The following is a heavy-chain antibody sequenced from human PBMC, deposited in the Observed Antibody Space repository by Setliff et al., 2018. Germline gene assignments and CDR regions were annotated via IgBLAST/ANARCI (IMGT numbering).Heavy chain of an antibody. D-gene: IGHD2-8*02. CDR3: TVYNTGSSKDHY. CDR1: GFTFSTYY. CDR2: INHSGST. J-gene: IGHJ4*02. V-gene: IGHV4-34*08. Sequence: PGGSLRLSCAASGFTFSTYYWIWIRQPPGKGLEWIGEINHSGSTNYNPSLKSRVTISVDTSKNQFSLKLSSVTAAYTALYYCTVYNTGSSKDHYWGQGTPVTVSS.